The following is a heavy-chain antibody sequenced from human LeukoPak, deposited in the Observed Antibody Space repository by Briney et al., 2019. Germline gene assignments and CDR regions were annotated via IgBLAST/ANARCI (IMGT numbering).Heavy chain of an antibody. CDR1: GGSISSYY. J-gene: IGHJ4*02. CDR2: IYTSGST. V-gene: IGHV4-4*07. CDR3: ASGLSSGWYNY. D-gene: IGHD6-19*01. Sequence: SETLSLTCTVSGGSISSYYWSWIRQPTGKGLEWIGRIYTSGSTNYNPSLKSRVTMSVDTSKNQFSLKLSSVTAADTAVYYCASGLSSGWYNYWGQGTLVTVSS.